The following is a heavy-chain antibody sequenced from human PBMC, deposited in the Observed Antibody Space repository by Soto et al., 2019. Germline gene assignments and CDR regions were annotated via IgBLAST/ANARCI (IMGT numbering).Heavy chain of an antibody. J-gene: IGHJ4*02. D-gene: IGHD3-22*01. V-gene: IGHV1-2*04. CDR1: GYTFTGYY. CDR3: ARGYYYDSSGYYYFDY. CDR2: INPNSGGT. Sequence: QVQLVQSGAEVKKPGASVKVSCKASGYTFTGYYMHWVRQAPGQGLEWMGWINPNSGGTNYGQKFQGWVTMTRDTSLSTAYMELSRLRSDDTAVYYCARGYYYDSSGYYYFDYWGQGTLVTVSS.